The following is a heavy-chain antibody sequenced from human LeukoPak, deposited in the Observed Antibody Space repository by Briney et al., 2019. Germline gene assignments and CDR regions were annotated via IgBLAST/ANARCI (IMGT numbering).Heavy chain of an antibody. CDR1: GDSISGCY. V-gene: IGHV4-4*07. Sequence: PSETLSLTCTVSGDSISGCYWGWIRQPAGKGLEWIGRIYSSGSTDFNPSLKSRVTMSVDTSKSQFSLTLNSVTAADTAVYFCAREASVETHSGYYYDYWGPGALVTVSS. D-gene: IGHD4-23*01. CDR3: AREASVETHSGYYYDY. J-gene: IGHJ4*02. CDR2: IYSSGST.